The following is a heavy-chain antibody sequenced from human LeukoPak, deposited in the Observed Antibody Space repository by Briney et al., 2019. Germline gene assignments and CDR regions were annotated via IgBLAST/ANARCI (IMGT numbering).Heavy chain of an antibody. Sequence: ETLSLTCAVYGGSFSGYYWSWVRQAPGKGLEWVSGISGSAGSTYYADSVKGRFTISRDNSKNTLYLQMNSLTDDDTAVYYCAKKWGVGTTTLDYFDYWGQGTLVTVSS. J-gene: IGHJ4*02. D-gene: IGHD1-26*01. V-gene: IGHV3-23*01. CDR3: AKKWGVGTTTLDYFDY. CDR2: ISGSAGST. CDR1: GGSFSGYY.